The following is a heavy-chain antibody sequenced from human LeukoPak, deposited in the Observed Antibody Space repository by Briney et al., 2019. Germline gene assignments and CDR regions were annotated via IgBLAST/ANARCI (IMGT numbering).Heavy chain of an antibody. Sequence: KPSETLSLTCAVYGGSFSGYYWSWIRQPPGKGLEWIGEINHSGSTNYNPSLKSRVTISVDTSKNQFSLKLSSVTATDTAVYYCARWVYYDSSGYDGDDYWGQGTLVTVSS. CDR2: INHSGST. CDR1: GGSFSGYY. D-gene: IGHD3-22*01. J-gene: IGHJ4*02. CDR3: ARWVYYDSSGYDGDDY. V-gene: IGHV4-34*01.